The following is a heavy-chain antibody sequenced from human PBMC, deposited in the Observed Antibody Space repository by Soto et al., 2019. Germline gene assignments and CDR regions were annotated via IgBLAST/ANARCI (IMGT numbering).Heavy chain of an antibody. V-gene: IGHV3-73*02. CDR2: IRSKNNDYAT. CDR1: GFSLRDSS. D-gene: IGHD2-2*01. Sequence: EELLVESGGGLVQPGGSLKLSCTASGFSLRDSSIYWVRQASGKGLEWVGRIRSKNNDYATAYGAPVKGRFIISRDDSKNTAYLKMESLKTEDTAVYFCSRLRHCTRIRCHGERWGQGTLVTVSS. CDR3: SRLRHCTRIRCHGER. J-gene: IGHJ4*02.